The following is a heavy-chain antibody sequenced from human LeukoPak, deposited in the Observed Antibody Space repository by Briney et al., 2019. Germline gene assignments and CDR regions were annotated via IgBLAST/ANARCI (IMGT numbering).Heavy chain of an antibody. D-gene: IGHD2-2*01. J-gene: IGHJ4*02. CDR3: ARASCSSTSCYAVYY. Sequence: GASVKVSCKASGYTFTSYYMHWVRQAPGQGLEWMGLINPSGGSTSYAQKFQGRVTMTRDTSTSTVYMELSSLRSEDTAVYYCARASCSSTSCYAVYYWGQGTLVTVSS. CDR2: INPSGGST. V-gene: IGHV1-46*01. CDR1: GYTFTSYY.